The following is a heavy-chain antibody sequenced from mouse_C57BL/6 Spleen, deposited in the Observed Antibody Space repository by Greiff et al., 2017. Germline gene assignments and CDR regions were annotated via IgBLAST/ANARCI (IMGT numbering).Heavy chain of an antibody. CDR3: ARLPPSSYGYFDV. J-gene: IGHJ1*03. Sequence: QVQLQQSGPELVKPGASVKISCKASGYAFSSSWMNWVKQRPGKGLEWIGRIYPGDGDTNYNGKFKGKATLTADKSSSTAYMQLSSLTSEDSAVYFCARLPPSSYGYFDVWGTGTTVTVSS. D-gene: IGHD2-10*02. CDR2: IYPGDGDT. V-gene: IGHV1-82*01. CDR1: GYAFSSSW.